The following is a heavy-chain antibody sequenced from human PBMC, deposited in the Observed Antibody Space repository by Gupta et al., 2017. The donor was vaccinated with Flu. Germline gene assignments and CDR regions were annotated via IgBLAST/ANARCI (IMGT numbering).Heavy chain of an antibody. CDR3: ARGPNFDT. CDR2: IHAGGAT. CDR1: GFSVGGNY. Sequence: EERVAESGGDLVQPGGSLRLSCAISGFSVGGNYMSWVRQAPGRGLEWLSVIHAGGATFYADSAKGRFTMSRHNPENMVYLQRNSLRHEDTAVYYCARGPNFDTWGQGTMVTVSS. V-gene: IGHV3-53*04. J-gene: IGHJ3*02.